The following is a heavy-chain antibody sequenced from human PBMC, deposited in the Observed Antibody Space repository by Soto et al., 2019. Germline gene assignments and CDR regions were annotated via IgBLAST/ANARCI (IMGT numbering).Heavy chain of an antibody. D-gene: IGHD2-2*01. J-gene: IGHJ6*03. V-gene: IGHV3-64*01. CDR3: ARGTLRKGSFYYDYYMDV. CDR1: GFTFSDYY. Sequence: GGSLRLSCAASGFTFSDYYMSWIRQAPGKGLEYVSGISTNGDSTYYANSVKGRFTISRENPKNTLYLQMGSLRAEDMGVYYCARGTLRKGSFYYDYYMDVWGKGTTVTVSS. CDR2: ISTNGDST.